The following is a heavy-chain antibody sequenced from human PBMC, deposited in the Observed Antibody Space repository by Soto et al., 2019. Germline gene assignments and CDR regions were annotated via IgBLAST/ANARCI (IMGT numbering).Heavy chain of an antibody. Sequence: SETLSLTCTVSGDSIRDGGYYWAWIRQRPGQGLEWMGYIYFTGKANYNPSLENRLTMSVDMSRRQLYLRLTSVTAADTAVYFCAKDPSPQTTPAVTPGWLDPWGQGIAVTVYS. CDR3: AKDPSPQTTPAVTPGWLDP. J-gene: IGHJ5*02. D-gene: IGHD4-4*01. CDR1: GDSIRDGGYY. CDR2: IYFTGKA. V-gene: IGHV4-31*03.